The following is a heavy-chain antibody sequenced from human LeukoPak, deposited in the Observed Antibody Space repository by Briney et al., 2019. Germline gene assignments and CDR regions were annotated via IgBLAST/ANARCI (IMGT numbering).Heavy chain of an antibody. CDR2: ISSRGATR. CDR1: GFTFTSYE. CDR3: ARGGTDYGAAPMY. J-gene: IGHJ4*02. D-gene: IGHD4-17*01. Sequence: PGGSLRLSCVVPGFTFTSYEMNWVRQAPGQGLEWISYISSRGATRSYADSVKGRFTISRDNDKNSLFLQMNSLRVDDTAIYYCARGGTDYGAAPMYWGQGSLVTVSS. V-gene: IGHV3-48*03.